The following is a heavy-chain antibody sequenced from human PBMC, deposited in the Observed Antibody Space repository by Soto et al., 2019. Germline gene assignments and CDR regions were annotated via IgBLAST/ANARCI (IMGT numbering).Heavy chain of an antibody. V-gene: IGHV3-30*18. Sequence: PGKGLEWVAVISYDGSKKYYADSVKGRFTISRDNSKNTLYLQMNSLRAEDTAVYYCAKMLNVLRFLERRKNYYYYGRDVWGPGTTVT. J-gene: IGHJ6*02. CDR3: AKMLNVLRFLERRKNYYYYGRDV. D-gene: IGHD3-3*01. CDR2: ISYDGSKK.